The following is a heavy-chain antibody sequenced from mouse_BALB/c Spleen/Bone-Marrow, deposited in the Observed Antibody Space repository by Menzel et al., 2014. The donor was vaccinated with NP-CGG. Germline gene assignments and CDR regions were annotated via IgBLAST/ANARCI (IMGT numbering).Heavy chain of an antibody. J-gene: IGHJ3*01. CDR2: VYPGSDTA. D-gene: IGHD1-1*01. CDR3: TISLYYYPAY. CDR1: GYTFTNFW. V-gene: IGHV1S22*01. Sequence: LQQPGSELVRPGASVKLSCKASGYTFTNFWMHWVRQRPGQGLEWIGNVYPGSDTANYDEKFKSKATLTVDTSSRTAYMQLGSLTSEDSAIYYCTISLYYYPAYWGQGTLVTVST.